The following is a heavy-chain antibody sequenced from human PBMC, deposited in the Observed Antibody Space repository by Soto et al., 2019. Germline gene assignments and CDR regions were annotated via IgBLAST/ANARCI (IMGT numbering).Heavy chain of an antibody. J-gene: IGHJ4*02. CDR3: ARAMTTGYFDY. CDR2: INAGNGNT. V-gene: IGHV1-3*01. D-gene: IGHD4-4*01. Sequence: ASVKVSCKASVYTFTSYAIHWVRQAPGQRLEWMGWINAGNGNTKYSQKFQGRVTITRDTSASTAYMELSSLRSEDTAVYYCARAMTTGYFDYWGQGTLVTVSS. CDR1: VYTFTSYA.